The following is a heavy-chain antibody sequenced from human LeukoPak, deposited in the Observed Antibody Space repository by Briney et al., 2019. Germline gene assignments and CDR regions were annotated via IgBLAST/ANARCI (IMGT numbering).Heavy chain of an antibody. V-gene: IGHV3-23*01. CDR1: GITFSTYA. CDR3: ANYDSSRSLGY. Sequence: PGGSLRLSCAASGITFSTYAMSWVRQAPGKGLEWVSTLSGSGRSTYYADSVKGRFTISRDNSKNTLYPQMNSLTAEDTAIYYCANYDSSRSLGYWGQGTLVTVSS. CDR2: LSGSGRST. D-gene: IGHD6-13*01. J-gene: IGHJ4*02.